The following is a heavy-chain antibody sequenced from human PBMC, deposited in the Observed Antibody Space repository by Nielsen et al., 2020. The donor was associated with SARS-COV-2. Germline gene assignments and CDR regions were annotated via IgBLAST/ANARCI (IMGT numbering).Heavy chain of an antibody. D-gene: IGHD3-22*01. Sequence: ASVKVSCKASGYTFTSYAMNWVRQAPGQGLEWMGWINTNTGNPTYAQGFTGRFVFSLDTSVSTAYLQISSLKAEDTAVYYCALITMIVVDHPLDYWGQGTLVTVSS. CDR3: ALITMIVVDHPLDY. CDR1: GYTFTSYA. CDR2: INTNTGNP. J-gene: IGHJ4*02. V-gene: IGHV7-4-1*02.